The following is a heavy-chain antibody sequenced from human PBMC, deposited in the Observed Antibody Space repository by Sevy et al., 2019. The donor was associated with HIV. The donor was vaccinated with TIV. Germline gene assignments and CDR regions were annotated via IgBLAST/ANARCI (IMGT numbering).Heavy chain of an antibody. D-gene: IGHD6-6*01. Sequence: SETLSLTCTVSGGSISTYYWSWIRQPPGKALEWIGHIYYSGSTKYNPSLKSRVTISVDTSKNQFYLKQSSVTAADTAVYYCARVGDIAARRLSFDHWGQGTLVTVSS. CDR2: IYYSGST. CDR1: GGSISTYY. J-gene: IGHJ4*02. V-gene: IGHV4-59*01. CDR3: ARVGDIAARRLSFDH.